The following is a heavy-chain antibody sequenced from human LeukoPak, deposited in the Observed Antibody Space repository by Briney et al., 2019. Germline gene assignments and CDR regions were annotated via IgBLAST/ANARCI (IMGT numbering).Heavy chain of an antibody. CDR3: ARVRPPTYYYDSSDYRDAFDI. CDR2: VYYTGST. J-gene: IGHJ3*02. D-gene: IGHD3-22*01. V-gene: IGHV4-59*01. Sequence: PSETLSLTCAVSGGSIISYYWSWIRQPPGKGLGWIGFVYYTGSTDYNPSLKSRVTMSIDTSKNQFSLKLSSVTAADTAVYYCARVRPPTYYYDSSDYRDAFDIWGQGTVVTVSS. CDR1: GGSIISYY.